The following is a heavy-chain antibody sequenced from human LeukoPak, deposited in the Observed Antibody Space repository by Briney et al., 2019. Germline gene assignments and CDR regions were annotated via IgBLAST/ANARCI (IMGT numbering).Heavy chain of an antibody. V-gene: IGHV4-59*12. Sequence: SETLSLTCTVSGGSISSYYWSWIRQPPGKGLQWIGYIYYSGSTNYNPSLKSRVTISVDTSKNQFSLKLSSVTAADTAVYYCAREGFDDSSGYYYFDYWGQGTLVTVSS. D-gene: IGHD3-22*01. CDR1: GGSISSYY. J-gene: IGHJ4*02. CDR3: AREGFDDSSGYYYFDY. CDR2: IYYSGST.